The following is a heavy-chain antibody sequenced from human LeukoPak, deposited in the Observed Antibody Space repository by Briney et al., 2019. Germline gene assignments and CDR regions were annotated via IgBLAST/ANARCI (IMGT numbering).Heavy chain of an antibody. Sequence: ASVKVSCKVSGVAFSSYAIGWVRQAPGQGLEWMGGITPTFGTPNYEQKFQGRVTITADESTSTAYMELSSLRSEDTAVYYCAGRTYGDRLHGDYYYGMDVWGQGTTVTVSS. V-gene: IGHV1-69*13. CDR3: AGRTYGDRLHGDYYYGMDV. CDR1: GVAFSSYA. J-gene: IGHJ6*02. D-gene: IGHD4-17*01. CDR2: ITPTFGTP.